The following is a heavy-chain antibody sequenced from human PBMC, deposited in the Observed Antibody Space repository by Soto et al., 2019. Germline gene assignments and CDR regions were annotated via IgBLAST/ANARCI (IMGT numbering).Heavy chain of an antibody. J-gene: IGHJ4*02. Sequence: QVQLVESGGGVVQPQGSLRLSCAASGFMFSTYGMHWVRQAPGKGLEWVAVIWYDGSKKYYVDSVKGRFTISRDNSKSALYLQMNSLRAEDTDVYYCARVQITVDGTFDYWGQGPLVTVSS. V-gene: IGHV3-33*01. CDR2: IWYDGSKK. D-gene: IGHD6-19*01. CDR1: GFMFSTYG. CDR3: ARVQITVDGTFDY.